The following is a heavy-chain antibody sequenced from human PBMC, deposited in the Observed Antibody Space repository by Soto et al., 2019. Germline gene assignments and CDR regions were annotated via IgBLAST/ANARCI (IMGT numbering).Heavy chain of an antibody. Sequence: QVQLVQSGADVKTPGASVRVSCKASGYTFTRYYVHWVREAPGQGLEWMGWINPETGGTSYAQKFQGRVTLSRDTSINTAYLELSRLRFDDAAVYFCARERYQVISDGMDVWGQGTTVTVSS. CDR3: ARERYQVISDGMDV. CDR2: INPETGGT. V-gene: IGHV1-2*02. CDR1: GYTFTRYY. J-gene: IGHJ6*02. D-gene: IGHD2-2*01.